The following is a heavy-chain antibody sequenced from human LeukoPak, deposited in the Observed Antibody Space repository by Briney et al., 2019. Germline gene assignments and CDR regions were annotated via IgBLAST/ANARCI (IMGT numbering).Heavy chain of an antibody. Sequence: GGSLRLSCTASGFTFGDYAMSWFRQAPGKGLEWVGFIRSKAYGGTTEYAASVKGRFTISRDDSKSIAYLQMNSLKTEDTAVYYCTRGKHYYGPGSHVLGYWGQGTLVTVSS. CDR1: GFTFGDYA. V-gene: IGHV3-49*03. D-gene: IGHD3-10*01. J-gene: IGHJ4*02. CDR3: TRGKHYYGPGSHVLGY. CDR2: IRSKAYGGTT.